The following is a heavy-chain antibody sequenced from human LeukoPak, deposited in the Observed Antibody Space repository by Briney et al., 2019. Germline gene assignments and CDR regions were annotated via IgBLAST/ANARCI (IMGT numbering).Heavy chain of an antibody. CDR3: AKDPVHGSGSYSNVSVDY. CDR2: ISGSGGST. V-gene: IGHV3-23*01. CDR1: GFTFSSYA. Sequence: GGSLRLSCAASGFTFSSYAMSWVRQAPGKGLEWVSAISGSGGSTYYADSVKGRFTISRDNSKNTLYLQMNSLRAEDTAVYYCAKDPVHGSGSYSNVSVDYWGQGTLVTVSS. D-gene: IGHD3-10*01. J-gene: IGHJ4*02.